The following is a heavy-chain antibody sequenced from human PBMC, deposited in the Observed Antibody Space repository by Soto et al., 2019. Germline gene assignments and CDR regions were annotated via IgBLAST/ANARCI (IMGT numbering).Heavy chain of an antibody. CDR2: SRNKANSFST. D-gene: IGHD2-21*01. J-gene: IGHJ4*02. CDR3: TRIAYNYGPGDY. V-gene: IGHV3-72*01. CDR1: GFTFSDHY. Sequence: EVQLVESGGGLVQPGGSLRLSCEVFGFTFSDHYMDWVRQAPGKGLEWVGRSRNKANSFSTAYAPSVKGRFTISRDDSKSSLYLQMNSLKTDDTAVYYCTRIAYNYGPGDYWGQGTLVTVSS.